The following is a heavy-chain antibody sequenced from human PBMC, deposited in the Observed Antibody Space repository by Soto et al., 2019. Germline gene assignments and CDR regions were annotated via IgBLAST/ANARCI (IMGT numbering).Heavy chain of an antibody. CDR2: ISGYNGNT. V-gene: IGHV1-18*01. CDR1: GYTFTSYG. CDR3: ARTPAKGSTIDVASGMYV. Sequence: ASVKVSCKASGYTFTSYGLSWVRQAPGQGLEWMGWISGYNGNTNYAQRLQGRVTMTTDTSTSTAYMELRRLRSDDTAVYYCARTPAKGSTIDVASGMYVWGQGTTVTVSS. D-gene: IGHD2-2*01. J-gene: IGHJ6*02.